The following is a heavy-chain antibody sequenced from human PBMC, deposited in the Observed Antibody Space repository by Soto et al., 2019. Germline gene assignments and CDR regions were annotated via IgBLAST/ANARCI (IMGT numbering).Heavy chain of an antibody. V-gene: IGHV4-39*01. J-gene: IGHJ6*03. Sequence: SETLSLTCTVSGGSISSSSYYWGWIRQPPGKGLEWIGSIYYSGSTYYNPSLKSRVTISVDTSKNQFSLKLSSVTAADTAVYYCARRSDVWSMDVWGKGTTVTVSS. CDR3: ARRSDVWSMDV. CDR1: GGSISSSSYY. D-gene: IGHD3-3*01. CDR2: IYYSGST.